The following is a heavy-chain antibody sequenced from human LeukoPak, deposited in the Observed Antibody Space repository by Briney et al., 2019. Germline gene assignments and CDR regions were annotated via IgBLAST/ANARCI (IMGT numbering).Heavy chain of an antibody. V-gene: IGHV1-18*01. CDR3: ARSLDYGDYRDHSFDY. CDR2: ISAYNGNT. CDR1: GYTFTSYG. Sequence: GASVKVSCKASGYTFTSYGISWVRQAPGQGLEWMGWISAYNGNTNYAQKLQGRVTMTTDTSTSTAYMELRSLRSDDTAVYYCARSLDYGDYRDHSFDYWGQGTLVTVSS. D-gene: IGHD4-17*01. J-gene: IGHJ4*02.